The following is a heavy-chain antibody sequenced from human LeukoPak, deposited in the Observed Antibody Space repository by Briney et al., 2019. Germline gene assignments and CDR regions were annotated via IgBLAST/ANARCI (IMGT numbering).Heavy chain of an antibody. CDR1: GFTFTSYS. J-gene: IGHJ4*02. CDR2: TSDRGDYT. CDR3: AKEDSSGWNYYFDY. D-gene: IGHD6-19*01. V-gene: IGHV3-23*01. Sequence: GGSLRLSCAASGFTFTSYSMSWVRQAPGKGLEWVSGTSDRGDYTYYADSVKGRFTISRDNSKNTLHLQMNSLRAEDTAVYYCAKEDSSGWNYYFDYWGQGTLVSVSS.